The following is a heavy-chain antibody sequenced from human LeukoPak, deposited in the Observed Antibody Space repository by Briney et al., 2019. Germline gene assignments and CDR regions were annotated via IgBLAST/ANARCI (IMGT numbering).Heavy chain of an antibody. D-gene: IGHD6-6*01. CDR1: GFTFSSYA. Sequence: PGGSLRLSCAASGFTFSSYAMSWVRQAPGKGLEWVSGISGSGGSTYYADSVKGRFIISRDNSKNTLYVQTNSLRAEDTAVYYCAKARSSSSSGEYYYGMDVWGQGTTVTVSS. CDR3: AKARSSSSSGEYYYGMDV. CDR2: ISGSGGST. J-gene: IGHJ6*02. V-gene: IGHV3-23*01.